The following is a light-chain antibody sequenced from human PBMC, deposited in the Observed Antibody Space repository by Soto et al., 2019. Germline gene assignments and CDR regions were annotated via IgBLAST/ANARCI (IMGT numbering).Light chain of an antibody. J-gene: IGKJ3*01. V-gene: IGKV1-5*03. CDR1: QSIDTW. Sequence: DIQMTQSPSTLSASVGDRVTITCRASQSIDTWLAWYQQKPGQAHKLLIYRASSLESGVPSRISGSGSATEFTLTISSLQPDDFSTYYCQRYDTYSGTFGRGTKVEIK. CDR3: QRYDTYSGT. CDR2: RAS.